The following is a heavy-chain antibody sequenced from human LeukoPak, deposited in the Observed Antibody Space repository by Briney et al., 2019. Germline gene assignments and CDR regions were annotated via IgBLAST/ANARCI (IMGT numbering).Heavy chain of an antibody. Sequence: SETLSLTCTVSGYSISSSYYWGWTRQPPGKGLEWIGSIYYGSVFYSVSTYYNPSLKSRVTMSGDTSKNQFSLKLSSVTAADTAVYYCARTTESHSWRTRYYSYYMDVWGKGTTVTVSS. CDR1: GYSISSSYY. D-gene: IGHD6-13*01. CDR2: IYYGSVFYSVST. V-gene: IGHV4-38-2*02. J-gene: IGHJ6*03. CDR3: ARTTESHSWRTRYYSYYMDV.